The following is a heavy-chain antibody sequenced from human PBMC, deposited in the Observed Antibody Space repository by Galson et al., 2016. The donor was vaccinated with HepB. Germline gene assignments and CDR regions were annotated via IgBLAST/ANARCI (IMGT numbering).Heavy chain of an antibody. J-gene: IGHJ4*02. CDR3: VRDPVRGWAPFDY. CDR1: TFNKYP. CDR2: VNPGNGDT. D-gene: IGHD6-19*01. Sequence: TFNKYPMHWVRQAPGQRLEWMGWVNPGNGDTRYSQNFQGRATITSDTSATTVYMELNRLTSEDTAVYYCVRDPVRGWAPFDYWGQGTLVTVSS. V-gene: IGHV1-3*01.